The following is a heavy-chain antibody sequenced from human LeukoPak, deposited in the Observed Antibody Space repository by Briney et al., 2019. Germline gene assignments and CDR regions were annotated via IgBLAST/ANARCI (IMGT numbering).Heavy chain of an antibody. CDR2: MNPNSGNT. CDR1: GYTFTSYG. J-gene: IGHJ5*01. Sequence: GASVKVSCKASGYTFTSYGISWVRQATGQGLEWMGWMNPNSGNTGYAQKFQGRVTMTRNTSISTAYMELSSLRSEDTAVYYCARGRYQLLPSRWFDPWGQGTLVTVSS. CDR3: ARGRYQLLPSRWFDP. D-gene: IGHD2-2*01. V-gene: IGHV1-8*02.